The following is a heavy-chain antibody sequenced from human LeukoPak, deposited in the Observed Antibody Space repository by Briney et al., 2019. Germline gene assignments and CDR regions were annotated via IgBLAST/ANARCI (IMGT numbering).Heavy chain of an antibody. CDR1: GFTVSGNY. V-gene: IGHV3-66*01. J-gene: IGHJ4*02. CDR3: ARDLSITGTTWFDY. D-gene: IGHD1-7*01. CDR2: IHRGGNT. Sequence: GGSLGLSCAASGFTVSGNYMSWVRQAPGKGLEWLSVIHRGGNTYYADSVKGRFTISRDNSKNTLYLQMNSLRAEDTAVYYCARDLSITGTTWFDYWGQGTLVTVSS.